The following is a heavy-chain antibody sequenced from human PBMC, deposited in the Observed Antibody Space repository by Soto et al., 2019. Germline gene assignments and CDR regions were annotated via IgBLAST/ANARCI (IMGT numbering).Heavy chain of an antibody. CDR2: VHHSGTS. J-gene: IGHJ6*02. D-gene: IGHD6-13*01. V-gene: IGHV4-34*02. CDR1: GGSFNDYF. CDR3: ARRKDSSRYFYGMDV. Sequence: QVALQQWGAGLLKPSQTLSLTCGVYGGSFNDYFWTWIRLTPGQGLEWIGEVHHSGTSYYNPSLKTRLTVSVDTSNSQFSLTLTSMTAADTGTYYCARRKDSSRYFYGMDVWGQGSTVVVS.